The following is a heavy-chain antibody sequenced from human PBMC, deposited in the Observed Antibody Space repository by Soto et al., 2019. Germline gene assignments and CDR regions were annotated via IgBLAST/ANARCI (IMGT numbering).Heavy chain of an antibody. CDR3: ARDIWRDGYRYFDY. CDR1: GFTFSNYG. CDR2: ISHDETYK. J-gene: IGHJ4*02. D-gene: IGHD5-12*01. V-gene: IGHV3-33*01. Sequence: QVQVVESGGGVVQPGRSLKLSCAASGFTFSNYGMHWVRQAPGKGLEWVAVISHDETYKDCADSVRGRFTISRDNSENTLYLQMISLRAQDAAVYFCARDIWRDGYRYFDYWGQGTLVTVSS.